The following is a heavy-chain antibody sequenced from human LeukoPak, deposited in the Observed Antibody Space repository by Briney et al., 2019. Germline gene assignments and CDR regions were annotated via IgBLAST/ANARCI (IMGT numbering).Heavy chain of an antibody. V-gene: IGHV4-59*01. CDR1: GGSFSSYY. Sequence: SETLSLTCAVYGGSFSSYYWSWIRQPPGKGLEWIGYIYYSGSTSYNPSLKSRVTISVDTSKNQFSLKLSSVTAADTAVYYCARDLYGSGSYIDWFDPWGQGTLVTVSS. CDR3: ARDLYGSGSYIDWFDP. CDR2: IYYSGST. J-gene: IGHJ5*02. D-gene: IGHD3-10*01.